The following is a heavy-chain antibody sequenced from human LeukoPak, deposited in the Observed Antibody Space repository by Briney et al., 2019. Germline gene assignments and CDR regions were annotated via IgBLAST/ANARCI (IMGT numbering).Heavy chain of an antibody. CDR1: GYSISSAYY. V-gene: IGHV4-38-2*02. D-gene: IGHD3-22*01. J-gene: IGHJ4*02. CDR3: ARDANYYDSSGLDY. CDR2: IYYSGST. Sequence: SETLSLTCTVSGYSISSAYYWGWIRQPPGKGLEGIGYIYYSGSTNYTPNLKSRVTISVDTSKNQFSLKLSSVTAADTAVYYCARDANYYDSSGLDYWGQGTLVTVSS.